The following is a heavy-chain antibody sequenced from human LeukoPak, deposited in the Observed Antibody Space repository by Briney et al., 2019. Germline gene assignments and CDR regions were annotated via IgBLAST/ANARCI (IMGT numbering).Heavy chain of an antibody. CDR3: ARGAHYHDSSQGYDY. Sequence: AATVEVSCKASGYTFTGYYMHWVRQAPGQGLEWMGWISPKSGGKNYTQKFQGRVTMTRDTSISTAYIELSRLRSDDTAVYYCARGAHYHDSSQGYDYWGQGTLVTASS. CDR2: ISPKSGGK. CDR1: GYTFTGYY. D-gene: IGHD3-22*01. V-gene: IGHV1-2*02. J-gene: IGHJ4*02.